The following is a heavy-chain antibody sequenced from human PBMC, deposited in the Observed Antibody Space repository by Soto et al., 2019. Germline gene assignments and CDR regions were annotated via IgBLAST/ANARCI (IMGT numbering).Heavy chain of an antibody. Sequence: QVQLVQSGAEVKKPGSSVKVSCKASGGTFSSYTISWVRQAPGQGLEWMGRIIPILGLANYAQKFQGRVTITADKATDTDYMELSSIRSEATAVYYCANPPRYWGQGTLVTVSS. V-gene: IGHV1-69*02. CDR3: ANPPRY. J-gene: IGHJ4*02. CDR2: IIPILGLA. CDR1: GGTFSSYT.